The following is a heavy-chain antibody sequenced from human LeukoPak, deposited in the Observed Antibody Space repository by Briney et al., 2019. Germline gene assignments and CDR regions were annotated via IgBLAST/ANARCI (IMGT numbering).Heavy chain of an antibody. CDR3: ARVVLDGDGYNYPFDY. CDR2: IYHSGST. J-gene: IGHJ4*02. Sequence: PSQTLSLTCAVSGGSISSGGYSWSWIRQPPGKGLEWIGYIYHSGSTYYNPSLKSRVTISVDRSKNQFSLKLSSVTAADTAVYYCARVVLDGDGYNYPFDYWGQGTLVTVSS. D-gene: IGHD5-24*01. V-gene: IGHV4-30-2*01. CDR1: GGSISSGGYS.